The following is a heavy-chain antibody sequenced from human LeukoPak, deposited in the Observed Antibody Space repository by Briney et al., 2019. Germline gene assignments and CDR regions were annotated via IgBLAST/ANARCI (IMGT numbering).Heavy chain of an antibody. CDR2: INTNTGNP. V-gene: IGHV7-4-1*02. J-gene: IGHJ4*02. D-gene: IGHD6-13*01. CDR1: GYTFTSYA. CDR3: ARGRVAESSSWSTDCDY. Sequence: ASVKVSCKASGYTFTSYAMNWVRQAPGQGLEWMGWINTNTGNPTYAQGFTGRFVFSLDTTVSTTYLQISSLRAEGTAVYYCARGRVAESSSWSTDCDYWGQGTLVTVSS.